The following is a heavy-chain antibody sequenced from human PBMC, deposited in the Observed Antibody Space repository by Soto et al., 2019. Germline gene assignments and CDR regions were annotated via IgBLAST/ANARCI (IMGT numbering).Heavy chain of an antibody. D-gene: IGHD1-20*01. V-gene: IGHV5-51*01. J-gene: IGHJ5*02. CDR2: IHPADSDT. CDR3: GRGISGRSASVTFDP. CDR1: GYRFTTSG. Sequence: GESLKIACKGAGYRFTTSGIAWVRQRPGKGLEWRGIIHPADSDTTYSPSFQGQVTISADMSISTAYLRWRSLKASDTAIYYCGRGISGRSASVTFDPWGQGTLVTVSS.